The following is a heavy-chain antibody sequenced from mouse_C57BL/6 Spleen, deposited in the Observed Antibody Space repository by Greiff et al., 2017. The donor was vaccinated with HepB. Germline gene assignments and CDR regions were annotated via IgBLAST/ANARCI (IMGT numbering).Heavy chain of an antibody. CDR3: ERERYGSAAY. D-gene: IGHD1-1*01. CDR2: ISSGSSTI. Sequence: EVKLVESGGGLVKPGGSLKLSCAASGFTFSDYGMHWVRQGPEKGLEWVAYISSGSSTINYADTVKGPVTISTDNAKNTLFLQMTSLRSEDTAMYDCERERYGSAAYWGQGTPLTVSS. CDR1: GFTFSDYG. V-gene: IGHV5-17*01. J-gene: IGHJ2*01.